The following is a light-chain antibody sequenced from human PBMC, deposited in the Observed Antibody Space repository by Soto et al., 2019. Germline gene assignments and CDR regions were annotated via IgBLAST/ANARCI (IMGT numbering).Light chain of an antibody. V-gene: IGLV3-21*02. Sequence: LTQPPSLSVAPGRTASITCGGKNIGRRSLHWYQQKPGQAPVLVAYDVNDRPSGITERFSGSSSGNTATLTISRVGAGDEADYYCQVWDSSRDHVVFGGGTKLTVL. CDR1: NIGRRS. CDR3: QVWDSSRDHVV. CDR2: DVN. J-gene: IGLJ2*01.